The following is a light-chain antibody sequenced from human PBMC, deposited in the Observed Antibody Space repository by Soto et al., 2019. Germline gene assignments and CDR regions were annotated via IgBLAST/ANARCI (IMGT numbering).Light chain of an antibody. CDR3: FSFPTTSTHV. J-gene: IGLJ1*01. V-gene: IGLV2-14*03. CDR2: EVN. Sequence: QSALTQPASLSGSPGQSITISCTGTSSDIGAYDYVSWFQQHPGKAPKLMISEVNNRPSGVSNRFSGSKSCETTYLNICWLQVEDEGEYFCFSFPTTSTHVFRTGTKVTVL. CDR1: SSDIGAYDY.